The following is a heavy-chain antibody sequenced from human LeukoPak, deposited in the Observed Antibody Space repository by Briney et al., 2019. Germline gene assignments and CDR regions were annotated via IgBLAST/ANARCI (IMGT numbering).Heavy chain of an antibody. D-gene: IGHD2-2*01. CDR1: GFTFSSYV. J-gene: IGHJ6*02. CDR3: ASPYRRDYYYGMDV. Sequence: PGGSLRLSCAASGFTFSSYVMSWVRQAPGKGLEWVSAISGSGGSTYYADSVKGRFPISRGNSKNTLYLQMNSLRAEDTAVYYCASPYRRDYYYGMDVWGPGTTVTVSS. V-gene: IGHV3-23*01. CDR2: ISGSGGST.